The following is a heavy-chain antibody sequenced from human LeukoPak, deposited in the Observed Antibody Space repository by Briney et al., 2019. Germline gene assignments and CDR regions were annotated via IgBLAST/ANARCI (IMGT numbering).Heavy chain of an antibody. CDR2: IYYSGST. Sequence: SETLSLTCTVSGGSISSHYWSWIRQPPGKGLEWIGYIYYSGSTNYNPSLKSRVTISVDTSKNQFSLKLSSVTAADTAVYYCACRGYYSHMFDPWGQGTLVTVSS. CDR1: GGSISSHY. V-gene: IGHV4-59*08. J-gene: IGHJ5*02. D-gene: IGHD1-26*01. CDR3: ACRGYYSHMFDP.